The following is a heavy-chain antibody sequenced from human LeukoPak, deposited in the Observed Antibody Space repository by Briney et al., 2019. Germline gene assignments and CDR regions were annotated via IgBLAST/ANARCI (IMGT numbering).Heavy chain of an antibody. V-gene: IGHV3-30*02. D-gene: IGHD1-26*01. Sequence: GGTLRLSCVASGFTFSSHGMNWVRQAPGKGLEWVAFIRYDGSNKYYTDSVKGRFTISRDNSKNTLYLQMNSLRAEDTAVYYCAKGRGWEASYYYYYMDVWGKGTTVTISS. J-gene: IGHJ6*03. CDR2: IRYDGSNK. CDR3: AKGRGWEASYYYYYMDV. CDR1: GFTFSSHG.